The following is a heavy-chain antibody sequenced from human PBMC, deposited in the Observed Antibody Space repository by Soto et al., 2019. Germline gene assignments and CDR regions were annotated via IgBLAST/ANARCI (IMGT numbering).Heavy chain of an antibody. Sequence: SETLSLACTVSGDSISSYYWSWIRQPPGKGLEWIGYIYYSGSTNYNPALKRRVTISVDTSKNQFSLKPTSVTAADTAVYFCTRGGFYYYDSSGYYDYWGQGALVTVSS. D-gene: IGHD3-22*01. J-gene: IGHJ4*02. V-gene: IGHV4-59*01. CDR3: TRGGFYYYDSSGYYDY. CDR2: IYYSGST. CDR1: GDSISSYY.